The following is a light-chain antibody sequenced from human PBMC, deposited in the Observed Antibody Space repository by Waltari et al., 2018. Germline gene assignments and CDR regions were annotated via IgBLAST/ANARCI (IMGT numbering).Light chain of an antibody. Sequence: DIQMTQSPSSLSASVGDRVTITCRASQTIPRYLNWYQQKPGKAPKLLINGISNLHSGVPSRFSGSGSGTDFTLTISSLQPEDFATYYCQQSTSIPLTFGGGTKVDIK. J-gene: IGKJ4*01. CDR2: GIS. CDR3: QQSTSIPLT. CDR1: QTIPRY. V-gene: IGKV1-39*01.